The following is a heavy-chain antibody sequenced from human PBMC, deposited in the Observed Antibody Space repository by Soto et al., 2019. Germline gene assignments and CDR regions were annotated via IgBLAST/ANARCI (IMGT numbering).Heavy chain of an antibody. CDR1: GFTFSNAW. V-gene: IGHV3-15*01. J-gene: IGHJ4*02. CDR3: TTEGIEAVAGSFDSGY. Sequence: GGSLRLSCAASGFTFSNAWMSWVRQAPGKGLEWVGRIKSKTDGGTTDYAAPVKGRFTISRDDSKNTLYLQMNSLKTEDTAVYYCTTEGIEAVAGSFDSGYWGQGTLVTVSS. CDR2: IKSKTDGGTT. D-gene: IGHD6-19*01.